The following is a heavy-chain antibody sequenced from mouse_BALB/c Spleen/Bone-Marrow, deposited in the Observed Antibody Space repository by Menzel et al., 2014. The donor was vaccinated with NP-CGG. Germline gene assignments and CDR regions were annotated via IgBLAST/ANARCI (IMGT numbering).Heavy chain of an antibody. V-gene: IGHV1-80*01. CDR2: IYPGDGDT. D-gene: IGHD3-3*01. Sequence: QVHVKQSGAELVRPGSSVKISCKASGYAFSSYWMNWVTQRPGQGPEWIGQIYPGDGDTNYNGKFKGKATLTADKSSSTAYMQLSSLTSEDSAVYFCARRGPGFDYWGQGTTLTVSS. J-gene: IGHJ2*01. CDR3: ARRGPGFDY. CDR1: GYAFSSYW.